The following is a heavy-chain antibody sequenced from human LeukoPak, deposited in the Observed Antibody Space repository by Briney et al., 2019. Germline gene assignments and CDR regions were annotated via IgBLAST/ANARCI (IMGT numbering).Heavy chain of an antibody. CDR3: ARRRYYDSSGYLE. J-gene: IGHJ1*01. D-gene: IGHD3-22*01. V-gene: IGHV4-39*01. CDR1: GDSVSRSDSY. CDR2: IYYSGRT. Sequence: PSETLSLTCTIFGDSVSRSDSYWDWIRQPPGKGLEWIGTIYYSGRTYYSPSLKSRVTLSVDMSNNQVSLTLSSVTAADTALYFCARRRYYDSSGYLEWGQGTLVTVSS.